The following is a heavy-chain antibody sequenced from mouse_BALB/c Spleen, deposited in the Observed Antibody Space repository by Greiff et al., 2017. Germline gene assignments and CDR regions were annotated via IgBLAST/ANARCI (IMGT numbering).Heavy chain of an antibody. CDR1: GFTFSSYG. V-gene: IGHV5-6*02. CDR3: ARHDLTTVVEKGAMDY. D-gene: IGHD1-1*01. CDR2: ISSGGSYT. Sequence: DVKLVESGGDLVKPGGSLKLSCAASGFTFSSYGMSWVRQTPDKRLEWVATISSGGSYTYYPDSVKGRFTISRDNAKNTLYLQMSSLKSEDTAMYYCARHDLTTVVEKGAMDYWGQGTSVTVSS. J-gene: IGHJ4*01.